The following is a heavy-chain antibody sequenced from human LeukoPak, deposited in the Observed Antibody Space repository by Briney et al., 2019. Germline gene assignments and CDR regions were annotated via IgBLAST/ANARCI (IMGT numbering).Heavy chain of an antibody. J-gene: IGHJ4*01. V-gene: IGHV4-39*01. CDR1: GGTISSSSYY. Sequence: PSETLSLTCTVSGGTISSSSYYWGWIRQPPGKGLEWIGSVYYSGSPYYSPSLKSRVTISVDTSKNQFFLKLSSVTAADTAVYYCARHRTIAAAPAGSYWGHGTLVIVSS. CDR3: ARHRTIAAAPAGSY. D-gene: IGHD6-13*01. CDR2: VYYSGSP.